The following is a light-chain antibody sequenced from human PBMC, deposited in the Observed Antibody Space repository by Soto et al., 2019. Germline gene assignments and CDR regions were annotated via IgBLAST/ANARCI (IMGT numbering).Light chain of an antibody. Sequence: EIVLTQSPATLSVSPGERATLSCRASQNIDNELVWYQQKPGQAPSLLLSNAVTRAPGIPARFSGSGFGTEFTLTISSLQPEDFAIYYCQQYKSWWPITFGQGTRLEI. CDR2: NAV. J-gene: IGKJ5*01. V-gene: IGKV3-15*01. CDR3: QQYKSWWPIT. CDR1: QNIDNE.